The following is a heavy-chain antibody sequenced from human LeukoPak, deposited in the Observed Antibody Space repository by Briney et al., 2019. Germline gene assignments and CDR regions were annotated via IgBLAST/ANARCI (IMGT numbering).Heavy chain of an antibody. Sequence: GGSLRLSCAASGNYWMHWVRQVPGKGLVWVSHINSDGSWTSYADSVKGRFTISKDNAKNTVYLQMNSLRAEDTAVYYCVSFYETYWGRGTLVTVST. D-gene: IGHD2/OR15-2a*01. V-gene: IGHV3-74*01. CDR1: GNYW. J-gene: IGHJ4*02. CDR2: INSDGSWT. CDR3: VSFYETY.